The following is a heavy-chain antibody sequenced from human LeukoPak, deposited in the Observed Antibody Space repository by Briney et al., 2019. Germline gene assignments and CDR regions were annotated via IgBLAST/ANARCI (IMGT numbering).Heavy chain of an antibody. CDR2: IKQDGSEK. Sequence: QPGGSLRLSCAASGFSLSNYWMNWVRQAPGKGMEWVANIKQDGSEKNYVDSVKGRFTISRDNAKNSLILQMNSLRDEDTAVYYCARVVWALFDSWGQGTLVSVSS. CDR3: ARVVWALFDS. V-gene: IGHV3-7*01. J-gene: IGHJ4*02. CDR1: GFSLSNYW. D-gene: IGHD7-27*01.